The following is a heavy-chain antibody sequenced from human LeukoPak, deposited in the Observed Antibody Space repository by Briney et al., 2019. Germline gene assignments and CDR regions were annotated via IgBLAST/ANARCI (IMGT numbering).Heavy chain of an antibody. J-gene: IGHJ4*02. CDR2: IRQDGGAK. V-gene: IGHV3-7*01. D-gene: IGHD6-13*01. Sequence: GGSLRLSCTASGFIFNDFWMSWVRQAPGEGLEWVANIRQDGGAKNYVDSVKGRFTISRDNAKKSLYLQMNSLRAEDTAVYYCAPPPIAATGNWGQGTLVTVSS. CDR3: APPPIAATGN. CDR1: GFIFNDFW.